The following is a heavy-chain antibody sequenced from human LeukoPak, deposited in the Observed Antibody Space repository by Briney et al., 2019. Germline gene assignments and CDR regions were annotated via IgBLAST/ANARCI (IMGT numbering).Heavy chain of an antibody. J-gene: IGHJ6*03. CDR1: GFTFDDYA. CDR2: ISWNSGSI. Sequence: GGSLRLSCAASGFTFDDYAMHWVRQAPGKGLEWVSGISWNSGSIGYADSVKGRFTISRDNAKNSLYLQMNSLRAEDTAVYYCAKQGRDWVRDYYYYMDVWGKGATVTISS. CDR3: AKQGRDWVRDYYYYMDV. D-gene: IGHD3-9*01. V-gene: IGHV3-9*01.